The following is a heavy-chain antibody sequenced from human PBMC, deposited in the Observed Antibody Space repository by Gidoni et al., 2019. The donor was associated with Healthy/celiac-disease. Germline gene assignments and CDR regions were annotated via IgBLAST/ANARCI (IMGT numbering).Heavy chain of an antibody. CDR1: GGSISSYS. CDR2: IHYRGST. J-gene: IGHJ4*02. D-gene: IGHD5-12*01. CDR3: ARDLGYGFDY. Sequence: QVQLQESGPGLVKPSETLSLTCTVSGGSISSYSWSWIRQPPWKGLEWIGYIHYRGSTNYNPSLKSRVTISVDTSKNQISLKLSSVTAADTAVYYCARDLGYGFDYWGQGTLVTVSS. V-gene: IGHV4-59*01.